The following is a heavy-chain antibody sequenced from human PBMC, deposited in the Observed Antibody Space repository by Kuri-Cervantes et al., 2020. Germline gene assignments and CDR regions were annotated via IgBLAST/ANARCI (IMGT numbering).Heavy chain of an antibody. J-gene: IGHJ3*02. Sequence: GESLKISCAASGFTFSSYAMHWVRQAPGKGLEYVSAISSNGGSTYYADSVKGRFTISRDNAKKSLYLQMNDLRAEDAAVYYCASPQLLSSTEAFDIWGQGTMVTVSS. CDR1: GFTFSSYA. CDR2: ISSNGGST. V-gene: IGHV3-64*02. CDR3: ASPQLLSSTEAFDI. D-gene: IGHD2-2*01.